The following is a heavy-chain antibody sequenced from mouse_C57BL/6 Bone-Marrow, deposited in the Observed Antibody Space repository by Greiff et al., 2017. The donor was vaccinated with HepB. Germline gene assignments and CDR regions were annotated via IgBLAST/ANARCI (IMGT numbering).Heavy chain of an antibody. CDR2: INPSSGYT. V-gene: IGHV1-4*01. J-gene: IGHJ2*01. CDR3: ARPTPYYFDY. CDR1: SYTFTSYT. Sequence: QVQLQQSGAELARPGASVKMSCKASSYTFTSYTMHWVKQRPGQGLEWIGYINPSSGYTKYNQKFKDKATLTADKSSSTAYMQLSSLTSEDSAVYYCARPTPYYFDYWGQGTTLTVSS. D-gene: IGHD2-10*01.